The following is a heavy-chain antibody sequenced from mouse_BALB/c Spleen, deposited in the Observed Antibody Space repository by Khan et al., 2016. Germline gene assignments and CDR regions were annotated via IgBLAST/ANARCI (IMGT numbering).Heavy chain of an antibody. Sequence: EVQLVESGPGLVKPSQSLSLTCTVTGYSITSDYAWNWIRQFPGNKLEWMGYISYSGSTRYNPSLKSRISITRDPSKNQFFLQLNSVTTEDTATVYGARAPPRWYCDVWGAGTAVTVSS. CDR1: GYSITSDYA. CDR2: ISYSGST. V-gene: IGHV3-2*02. J-gene: IGHJ1*01. CDR3: ARAPPRWYCDV.